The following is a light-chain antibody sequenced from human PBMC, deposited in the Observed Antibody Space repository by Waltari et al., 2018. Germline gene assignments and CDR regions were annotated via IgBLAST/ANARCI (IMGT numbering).Light chain of an antibody. CDR3: QQSFSDPPLT. V-gene: IGKV1-39*01. CDR1: RSITNY. Sequence: DIQLIQYPSSLSAPVGDRVTITCRASRSITNYLHWYQQKPGKAPKLLVYAASSLQSGVPSRFSGSGSGTDFTLTITSLQREDFATYYCQQSFSDPPLTFGGGTKVEIK. CDR2: AAS. J-gene: IGKJ4*01.